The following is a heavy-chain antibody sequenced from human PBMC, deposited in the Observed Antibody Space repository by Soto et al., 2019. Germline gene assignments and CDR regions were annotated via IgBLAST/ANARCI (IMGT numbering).Heavy chain of an antibody. Sequence: PSQTLSLTCAISGDSVSSNSAAWNWVRQSPSRGLEWLGRTYYRSKWKTDYAVSVRGRITINPDTSNNQFSLQLNSVTPGDTAVYYCERGDVIDIWGRGTMVTVSS. CDR2: TYYRSKWKT. CDR1: GDSVSSNSAA. V-gene: IGHV6-1*01. CDR3: ERGDVIDI. J-gene: IGHJ3*02.